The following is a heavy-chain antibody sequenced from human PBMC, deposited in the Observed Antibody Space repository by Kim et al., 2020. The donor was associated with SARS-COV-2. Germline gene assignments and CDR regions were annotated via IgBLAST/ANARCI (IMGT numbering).Heavy chain of an antibody. CDR3: ARRLGQWLVSEGEPSYYFDY. CDR1: GGSFSGYY. CDR2: INHSGST. V-gene: IGHV4-34*01. J-gene: IGHJ4*02. Sequence: SETLSLTCAVYGGSFSGYYWSWIRQPPGKGLEWIGEINHSGSTNYNPSLKSRVTISVDTSKNQFSLKLSSVTAADTAVYYCARRLGQWLVSEGEPSYYFDYWGQGTLVTVSS. D-gene: IGHD6-19*01.